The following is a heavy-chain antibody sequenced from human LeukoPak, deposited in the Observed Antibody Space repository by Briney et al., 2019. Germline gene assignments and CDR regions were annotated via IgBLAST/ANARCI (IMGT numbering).Heavy chain of an antibody. CDR2: ISSSGSII. Sequence: GGSLRLSCAASGFTFSSYEMNWVRQAPGKGLEWVSYISSSGSIIYYADFVKGRFTISRDNAKNSLYLQMNSLRAEDTAVYYCARDPVGATTPDCRGQGALVTVSS. CDR1: GFTFSSYE. J-gene: IGHJ4*02. D-gene: IGHD1-26*01. CDR3: ARDPVGATTPDC. V-gene: IGHV3-48*03.